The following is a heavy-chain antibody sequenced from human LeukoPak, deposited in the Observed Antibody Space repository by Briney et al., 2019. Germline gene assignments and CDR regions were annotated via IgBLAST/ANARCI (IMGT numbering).Heavy chain of an antibody. CDR3: ANSRGDY. CDR1: GYTFTSYY. D-gene: IGHD3-10*01. J-gene: IGHJ4*02. CDR2: MNPNSGNT. Sequence: GASLKPSCEASGYTFTSYYINWVRQAPGQGLEWMGWMNPNSGNTGYAQKFQGRVTMTRNTSISTAYMELSSLSPEDTAVYYCANSRGDYWGQGTLVTVSS. V-gene: IGHV1-8*01.